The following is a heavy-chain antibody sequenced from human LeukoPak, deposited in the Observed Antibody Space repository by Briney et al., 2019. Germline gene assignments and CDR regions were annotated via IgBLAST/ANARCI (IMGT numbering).Heavy chain of an antibody. J-gene: IGHJ6*03. Sequence: SSETLSLTCTVSGGSISSSSYYWGWIRQPPGKGLEWIGSIYYSGSTYYNPSLKSRVTISVDTSKNQFSLKLSSVTAADTAVYYCARQQYCSSTSCFRAGGYYYYMDVWGKGTTVTISS. CDR2: IYYSGST. CDR1: GGSISSSSYY. CDR3: ARQQYCSSTSCFRAGGYYYYMDV. D-gene: IGHD2-2*01. V-gene: IGHV4-39*01.